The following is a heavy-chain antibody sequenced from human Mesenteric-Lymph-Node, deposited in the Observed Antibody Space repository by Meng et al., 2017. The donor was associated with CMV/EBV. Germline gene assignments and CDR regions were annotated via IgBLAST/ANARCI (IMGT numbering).Heavy chain of an antibody. CDR3: ARDVTASGVVINRPIFR. CDR1: GFMFDEYG. CDR2: IHWNGGST. J-gene: IGHJ4*02. V-gene: IGHV3-20*04. Sequence: GESLKISCAASGFMFDEYGMSWVRQAPGKGLEWVSGIHWNGGSTGYADSVKGRFTISRDNAKNSLYLQMNSLRAEDTAVYYCARDVTASGVVINRPIFRWGQGTLVTVSS. D-gene: IGHD3-3*01.